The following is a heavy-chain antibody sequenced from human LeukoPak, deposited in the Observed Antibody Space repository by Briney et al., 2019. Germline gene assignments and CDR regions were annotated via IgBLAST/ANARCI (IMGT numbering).Heavy chain of an antibody. D-gene: IGHD1-26*01. CDR1: GGSISSGGYY. J-gene: IGHJ5*02. CDR2: FCYSGST. V-gene: IGHV4-31*03. CDR3: AREWESRNWFDP. Sequence: PSETLSLTCTVSGGSISSGGYYWSWLRQHPGKGLEGNVYFCYSGSTYYNLSLKTRITISVDTAKNQVSLKLSSVTAADAAVYYCAREWESRNWFDPWGQGTLVTVSS.